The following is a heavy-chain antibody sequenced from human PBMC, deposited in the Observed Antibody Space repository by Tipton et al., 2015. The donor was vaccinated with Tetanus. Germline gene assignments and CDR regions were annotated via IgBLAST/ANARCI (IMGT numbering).Heavy chain of an antibody. Sequence: SLRLSCAASGFTLSTYDIHWVRQPPGKGLEWVSGIGTAGDTHYSGSVKGRFTISRENVKNSLSLQLNNLRVGDTAVYYCARGSAGSPMDVWGQGTTATVSS. CDR3: ARGSAGSPMDV. J-gene: IGHJ6*02. CDR1: GFTLSTYD. CDR2: IGTAGDT. V-gene: IGHV3-13*01.